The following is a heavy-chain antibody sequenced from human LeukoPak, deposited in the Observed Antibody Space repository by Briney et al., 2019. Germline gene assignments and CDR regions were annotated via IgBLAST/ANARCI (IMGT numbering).Heavy chain of an antibody. V-gene: IGHV4-30-2*01. J-gene: IGHJ4*02. CDR1: GGSISSGGYS. CDR3: ARGVQYSSPYFDY. Sequence: SETLSLTCAVSGGSISSGGYSWSWIRQPPGKGLEWIGYIYHSGSTYYNPSLKSRVTISVDTSKNQFSLKLSSVTAADTAVYYCARGVQYSSPYFDYWGQGTLVTVSS. D-gene: IGHD6-6*01. CDR2: IYHSGST.